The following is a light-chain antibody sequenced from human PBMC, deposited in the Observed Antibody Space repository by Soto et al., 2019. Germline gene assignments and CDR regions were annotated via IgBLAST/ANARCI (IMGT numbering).Light chain of an antibody. Sequence: QSALTQPASVSGSPGQSITISCTGTSSDVGSYNLVSWYQQHPGKAPKLMIYEGSKRPSGVSNRFSGSKSGNTASLTISGLQAEDEADYYCSSYTSSSTLYVFGTGTKVTV. J-gene: IGLJ1*01. CDR1: SSDVGSYNL. CDR3: SSYTSSSTLYV. V-gene: IGLV2-14*02. CDR2: EGS.